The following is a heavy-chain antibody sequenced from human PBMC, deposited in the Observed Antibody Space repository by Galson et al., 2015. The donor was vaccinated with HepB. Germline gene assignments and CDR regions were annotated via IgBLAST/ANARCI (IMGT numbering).Heavy chain of an antibody. V-gene: IGHV3-21*01. CDR2: ISSSDSYI. Sequence: SLRLSCAASGFTFSSYSMNWVRQAPGKGLEWVSSISSSDSYIYYADSVKGRFTISRDNAKNSLYLQMNSLRAEDTAVYYCASLGATGAFQHWGQGTLVTVSS. D-gene: IGHD1-26*01. J-gene: IGHJ1*01. CDR1: GFTFSSYS. CDR3: ASLGATGAFQH.